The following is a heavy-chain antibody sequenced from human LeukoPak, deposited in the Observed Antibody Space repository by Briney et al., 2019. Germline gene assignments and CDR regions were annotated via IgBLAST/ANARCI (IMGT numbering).Heavy chain of an antibody. V-gene: IGHV4-59*01. D-gene: IGHD6-25*01. CDR3: ARVSGQKRADGLDV. Sequence: PSETLSPTVTVFAASIPTTESRWIRQPPGKGLEWIGYIYYSGRTNYNPSLKSRVTISVDTSKNQFSLKLSSVTAADTAVYYCARVSGQKRADGLDVWGQGTMVTVSS. CDR2: IYYSGRT. J-gene: IGHJ6*02. CDR1: AASIPTTE.